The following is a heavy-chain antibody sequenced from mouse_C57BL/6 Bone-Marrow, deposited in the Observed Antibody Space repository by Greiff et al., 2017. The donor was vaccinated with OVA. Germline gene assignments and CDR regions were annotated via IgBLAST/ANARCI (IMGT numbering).Heavy chain of an antibody. D-gene: IGHD2-1*01. CDR1: GFTFSSYT. V-gene: IGHV5-9*01. J-gene: IGHJ3*01. Sequence: EVKLVESGGGLVKPGGSLKLSCAASGFTFSSYTMSWVRQTPEKRLEWVATISGGGGNTYYPDSVKGRFTISRDNAKNTLYLQMGSLRSEDTALYYCAREGAYGKRSWFAYWGQGTLVTVSA. CDR3: AREGAYGKRSWFAY. CDR2: ISGGGGNT.